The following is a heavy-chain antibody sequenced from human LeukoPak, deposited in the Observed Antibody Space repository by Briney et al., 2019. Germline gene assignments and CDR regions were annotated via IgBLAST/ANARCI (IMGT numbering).Heavy chain of an antibody. J-gene: IGHJ4*02. CDR2: ISYDGSNK. CDR1: GFTFSSYG. V-gene: IGHV3-30*18. D-gene: IGHD2-2*01. Sequence: PEGSLRLSCAASGFTFSSYGMHWVRQAPGKGLECVAVISYDGSNKYYADSVKGRFTISRDNSKNTLYLQMNSLRAEDTAVYYCAKAAKLYCSSTSCSYFDYWGQGTLVTVSS. CDR3: AKAAKLYCSSTSCSYFDY.